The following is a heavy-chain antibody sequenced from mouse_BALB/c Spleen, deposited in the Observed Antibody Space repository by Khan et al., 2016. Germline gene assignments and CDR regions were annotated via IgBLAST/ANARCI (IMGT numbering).Heavy chain of an antibody. CDR3: ARGSKVFDY. CDR2: IDPYDSET. J-gene: IGHJ2*01. CDR1: GHPFTTYW. V-gene: IGHV1-52*01. Sequence: QVQLQQPGAELVRPGASVKLSCKASGHPFTTYWMNWFKQRPEQGLEWIGRIDPYDSETHYDQKFKDKAILTVDKSSSPAFMQLSSLTSEDSAVYYWARGSKVFDYWGQGTTLTVSS.